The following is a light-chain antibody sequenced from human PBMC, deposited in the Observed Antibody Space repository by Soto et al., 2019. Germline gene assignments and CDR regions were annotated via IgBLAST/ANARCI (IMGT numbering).Light chain of an antibody. Sequence: DIQMTQSPSSLSASVGDRVTITCRASQGIRNDISWYQQKPGRAPKRLIYAASSLQSGVPSRFSGSGSGAEFTLTISSLQPEDFATYYCLQHNSYPWTFGQGTKVEIK. CDR2: AAS. J-gene: IGKJ1*01. CDR1: QGIRND. CDR3: LQHNSYPWT. V-gene: IGKV1-17*01.